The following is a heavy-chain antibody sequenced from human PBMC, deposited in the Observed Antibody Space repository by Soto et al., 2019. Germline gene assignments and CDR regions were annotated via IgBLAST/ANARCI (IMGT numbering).Heavy chain of an antibody. CDR3: ARGGYGRKSKESFYI. CDR2: IYPGDSDT. CDR1: GYTFTTYW. Sequence: GEPLKISCKGSGYTFTTYWIGCVSQMPGKGLEWMGIIYPGDSDTRCSPSFQGQVTISADKSISTAQLQWSSLKASDTAMYHCARGGYGRKSKESFYIWGPWRMVTVAS. D-gene: IGHD6-25*01. V-gene: IGHV5-51*01. J-gene: IGHJ3*02.